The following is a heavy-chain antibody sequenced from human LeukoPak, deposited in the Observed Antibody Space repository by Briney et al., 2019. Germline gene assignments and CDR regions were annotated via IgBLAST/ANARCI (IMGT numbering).Heavy chain of an antibody. CDR1: GFTFSSYW. V-gene: IGHV3-7*01. CDR2: IKQDARDK. Sequence: GGSLRLSCEASGFTFSSYWMGWVRQAPGKGLEWVANIKQDARDKNYVDSVKGRFTISRDNAKNSVYLQMNSLGADDTAVYYCARDNGGALDYWGQGSLVTVSS. J-gene: IGHJ4*02. CDR3: ARDNGGALDY. D-gene: IGHD3-16*01.